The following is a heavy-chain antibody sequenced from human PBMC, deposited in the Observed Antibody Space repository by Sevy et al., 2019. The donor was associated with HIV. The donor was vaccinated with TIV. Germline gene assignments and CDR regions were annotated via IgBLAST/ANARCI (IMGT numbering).Heavy chain of an antibody. CDR2: LSFGCGEI. CDR3: AREGCTKPHDY. Sequence: GGCLRLSCAASGFTFSKYSMSWVRQPQGRGRGWVSTLSFGCGEINYADSVKGRFTISRDNSKSSVYLQMNNLRPEDTAVYYCAREGCTKPHDYWGQGTLVTVSS. CDR1: GFTFSKYS. V-gene: IGHV3-23*01. D-gene: IGHD2-8*01. J-gene: IGHJ4*02.